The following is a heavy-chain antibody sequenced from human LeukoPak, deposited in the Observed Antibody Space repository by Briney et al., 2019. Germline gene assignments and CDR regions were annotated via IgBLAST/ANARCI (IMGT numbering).Heavy chain of an antibody. CDR1: GGSISTYY. V-gene: IGHV4-4*07. Sequence: PSETLSLTCTVSGGSISTYYWNWIRQPAGKGLEWIGRIYTSGSTNYNPSLKSRVTMSVDTSKNQFPLKLSSVTAADTAVYYCARDREVRGVLAYYGMDVWGQGTTVTVSS. CDR3: ARDREVRGVLAYYGMDV. CDR2: IYTSGST. D-gene: IGHD3-10*01. J-gene: IGHJ6*02.